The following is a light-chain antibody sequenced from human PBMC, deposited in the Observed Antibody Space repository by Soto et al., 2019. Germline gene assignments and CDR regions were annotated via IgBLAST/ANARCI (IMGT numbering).Light chain of an antibody. CDR1: QSVNSDY. J-gene: IGKJ1*01. CDR2: GAS. V-gene: IGKV3-20*01. CDR3: QQYGSSPRT. Sequence: EIVLTQSPGTLSLSPGERATLSCRARQSVNSDYLAWYQQKPGQAPRLLIYGASSRATGIPDKFSGSGSGTDFTLTISRLEPDDFAMYYCQQYGSSPRTFGQGTKVDIK.